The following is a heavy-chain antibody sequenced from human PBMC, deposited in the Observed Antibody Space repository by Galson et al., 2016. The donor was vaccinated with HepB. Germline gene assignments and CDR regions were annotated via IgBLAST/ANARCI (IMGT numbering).Heavy chain of an antibody. D-gene: IGHD2-2*01. CDR1: GSTFTSYG. Sequence: QSGAEVKEPGASVRVSCKAAGSTFTSYGIAWIRQAPGQGLEWMGRVSAYNGKTNYAQRFQDRVTMTTDTFTTTVYMELKSLRLDDTAVYYCAREWFGSSWYNWFDPWGQGTLVTVSS. V-gene: IGHV1-18*01. CDR3: AREWFGSSWYNWFDP. CDR2: VSAYNGKT. J-gene: IGHJ5*02.